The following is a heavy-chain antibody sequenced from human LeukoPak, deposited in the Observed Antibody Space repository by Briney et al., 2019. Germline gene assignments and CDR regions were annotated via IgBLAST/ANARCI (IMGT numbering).Heavy chain of an antibody. CDR2: ISGSGGST. CDR3: ARLETSMFMAFDL. V-gene: IGHV3-23*01. CDR1: GFTFITYA. D-gene: IGHD5-18*01. J-gene: IGHJ3*01. Sequence: GGSLRLSCAASGFTFITYAMTWVRQAPGKGLEWVSAISGSGGSTYYADSVRGRFTISRDNSKNTLYLQMNNLRAEDTAVYYCARLETSMFMAFDLWGLGTMVTVSS.